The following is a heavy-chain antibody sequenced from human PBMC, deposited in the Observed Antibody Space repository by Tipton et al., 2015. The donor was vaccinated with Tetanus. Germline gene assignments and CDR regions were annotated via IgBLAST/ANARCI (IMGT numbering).Heavy chain of an antibody. CDR3: ASWSQVESFDI. J-gene: IGHJ3*02. V-gene: IGHV1-46*01. D-gene: IGHD3-3*01. CDR1: GYTFTSYF. Sequence: QVQLMQSGAEVKKPGASVNVSCKASGYTFTSYFMQWVRQAPGQGLEWMGIINPSGGRTNYVQKFQGRLTMTRDKSTSTVYMELSSLRSEDTAVYYCASWSQVESFDIWGQGTMVTVSS. CDR2: INPSGGRT.